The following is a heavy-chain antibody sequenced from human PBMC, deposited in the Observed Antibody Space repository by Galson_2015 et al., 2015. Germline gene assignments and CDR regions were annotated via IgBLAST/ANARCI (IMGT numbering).Heavy chain of an antibody. J-gene: IGHJ6*02. V-gene: IGHV1-3*01. Sequence: SVKVSCKASGYTFTSYAMHWVRQAPGQRLEWMGWINAGNGNTKYSQKFQGRVTITGDTSASTAYMELSSLRSEDTAVYYCARDLPAVADYYYYYGMDVWGQGTTVTVSS. CDR3: ARDLPAVADYYYYYGMDV. D-gene: IGHD6-19*01. CDR1: GYTFTSYA. CDR2: INAGNGNT.